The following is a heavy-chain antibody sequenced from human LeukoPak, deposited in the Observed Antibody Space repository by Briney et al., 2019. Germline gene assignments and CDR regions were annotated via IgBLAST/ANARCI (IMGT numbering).Heavy chain of an antibody. CDR2: IGKTFSTA. J-gene: IGHJ4*02. V-gene: IGHV3-48*01. CDR3: TSYSYSGNY. D-gene: IGHD5-18*01. CDR1: GFSLMSTD. Sequence: GGSLRLSCAVPGFSLMSTDMHWVRQAPGKGLEWISFIGKTFSTAYYADSERGGFTISTDNAQNSLYLQMNSLRAEDTAVYYCTSYSYSGNYWGQGTPVTVSS.